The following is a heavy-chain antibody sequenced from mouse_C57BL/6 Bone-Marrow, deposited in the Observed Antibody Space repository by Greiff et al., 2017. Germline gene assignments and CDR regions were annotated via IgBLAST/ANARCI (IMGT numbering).Heavy chain of an antibody. Sequence: QVQLQQPGTELVKPGASVKLSCKASGYTFTSYWMHWVKQRPGQGLEWIGNINPSNGGTNYNEKFKSKATLTVDKSSSTAYMQLSSLTSEDSAVXYCARWDSSGYYAMDYWGQGTSVTVSS. J-gene: IGHJ4*01. V-gene: IGHV1-53*01. CDR2: INPSNGGT. CDR3: ARWDSSGYYAMDY. CDR1: GYTFTSYW. D-gene: IGHD3-2*02.